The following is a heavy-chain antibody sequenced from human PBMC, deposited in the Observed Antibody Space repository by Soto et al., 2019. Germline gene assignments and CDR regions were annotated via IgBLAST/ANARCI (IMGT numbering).Heavy chain of an antibody. CDR1: GFTFTSSA. CDR3: AAGIVVVPAAFYYYYGMDV. V-gene: IGHV1-58*01. Sequence: QMQLVQSGPEVKKPGTSVKVSCKASGFTFTSSAVQWVRQARGQRLEWIGWIVVGSGNTNYAQKFQERVTITRDMSTSTAYMELSSLRSEDTAVYYCAAGIVVVPAAFYYYYGMDVWGQGTTVTVSS. CDR2: IVVGSGNT. J-gene: IGHJ6*02. D-gene: IGHD2-2*01.